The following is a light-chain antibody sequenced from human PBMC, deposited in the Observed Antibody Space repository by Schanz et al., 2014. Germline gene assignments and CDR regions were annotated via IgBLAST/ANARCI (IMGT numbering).Light chain of an antibody. J-gene: IGLJ3*02. V-gene: IGLV2-14*03. CDR1: SSDVGGYTY. Sequence: QSALTQPAAVSGSPGQSITISCTGISSDVGGYTYVSWFQQLPGKAPKLMIYDVSNRPSGVSDRFSGSKSGNTASLTISGLQAEDEADYYCSSYTTSSTWVFGGGTKLTV. CDR3: SSYTTSSTWV. CDR2: DVS.